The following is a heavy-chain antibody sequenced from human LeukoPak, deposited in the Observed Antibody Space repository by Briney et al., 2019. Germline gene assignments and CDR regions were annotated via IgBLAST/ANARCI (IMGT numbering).Heavy chain of an antibody. D-gene: IGHD3-10*01. CDR1: GFTFSSHE. Sequence: PGGSLRLSCAASGFTFSSHEMNWVRQAPGKGLEWLSYISGGGSKIYYADSVQGRFTISRDNAKNSLYLQLNSLRAEDTAVYYCARNGVQGAPRGGYFDYWGQGILVTVSS. CDR3: ARNGVQGAPRGGYFDY. V-gene: IGHV3-48*03. CDR2: ISGGGSKI. J-gene: IGHJ4*02.